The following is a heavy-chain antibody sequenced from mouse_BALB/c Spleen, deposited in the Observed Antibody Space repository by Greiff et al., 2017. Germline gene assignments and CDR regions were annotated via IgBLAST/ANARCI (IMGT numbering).Heavy chain of an antibody. CDR2: ISSGGSYT. Sequence: EVMLVESGGGLVKPGGSLKLSCAASGFTFSSYAMSWVRQTPEKRLEWVATISSGGSYTYYPDSVKGRFTISRDNAKNTLYLQMSSLRSEDTAMYYCARLDYDYDWFAYWGQGTLVTVSA. D-gene: IGHD2-4*01. V-gene: IGHV5-9-1*01. CDR3: ARLDYDYDWFAY. J-gene: IGHJ3*01. CDR1: GFTFSSYA.